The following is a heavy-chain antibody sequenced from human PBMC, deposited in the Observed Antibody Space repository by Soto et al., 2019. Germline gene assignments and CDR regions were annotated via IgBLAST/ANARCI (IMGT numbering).Heavy chain of an antibody. CDR1: GFTFSSYS. D-gene: IGHD3-3*01. V-gene: IGHV3-21*01. Sequence: EVQLVESGGCLVKPGGSLRLSCAASGFTFSSYSMTWVRQAPGKGLEWVSCIDSTSNSMYYADSVKGRFTISRDNAKTSLYLQRNSLRAEDTAVYYCARDKVWSGYYTACGPDYWGKGTQVTVSS. J-gene: IGHJ4*02. CDR2: IDSTSNSM. CDR3: ARDKVWSGYYTACGPDY.